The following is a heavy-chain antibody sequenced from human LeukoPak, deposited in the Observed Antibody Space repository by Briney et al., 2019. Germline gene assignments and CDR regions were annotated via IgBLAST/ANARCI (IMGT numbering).Heavy chain of an antibody. CDR1: GYTFTGYY. Sequence: GASVKVSCKASGYTFTGYYMHWVRQAPGQGLEWMGWISAYNGNTNYAQKLQGRVTMTTDTSTSTAYMELRSLRSDDTAVYYCARAAAGLFDYWGQGTLVTVSS. V-gene: IGHV1-18*04. J-gene: IGHJ4*02. D-gene: IGHD6-13*01. CDR2: ISAYNGNT. CDR3: ARAAAGLFDY.